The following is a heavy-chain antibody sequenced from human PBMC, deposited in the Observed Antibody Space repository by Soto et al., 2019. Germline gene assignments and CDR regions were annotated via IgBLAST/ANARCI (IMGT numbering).Heavy chain of an antibody. J-gene: IGHJ4*02. Sequence: PGESLKISCKGSGYSFAIHWAAWVRQRPEKGLEWIGTIYPGDSDTKYSSAFRGHVTISADTSVSIAYLQWRSLEATDSAIYYCARYSGSYWHYLDFWGQGTLVTVSS. CDR3: ARYSGSYWHYLDF. V-gene: IGHV5-51*01. CDR1: GYSFAIHW. D-gene: IGHD1-26*01. CDR2: IYPGDSDT.